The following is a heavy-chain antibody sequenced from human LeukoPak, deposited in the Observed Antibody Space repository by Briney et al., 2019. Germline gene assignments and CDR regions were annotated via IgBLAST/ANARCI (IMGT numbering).Heavy chain of an antibody. V-gene: IGHV4-61*02. CDR2: IYTSGST. J-gene: IGHJ5*02. CDR3: AREVDYSPPHQFEWFDP. CDR1: GGSISSGSYY. D-gene: IGHD2-15*01. Sequence: PSQTLSLTCTVSGGSISSGSYYWSWIRQPAGKGLEWIGRIYTSGSTNYNPSLKSRVTISVDTSKNQFSLKLSSVTAADTAVYYCAREVDYSPPHQFEWFDPWGQGTLVTVSS.